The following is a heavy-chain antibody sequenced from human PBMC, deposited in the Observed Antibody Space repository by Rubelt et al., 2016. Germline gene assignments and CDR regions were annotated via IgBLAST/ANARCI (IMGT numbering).Heavy chain of an antibody. Sequence: QVQLVQSGAEVKKPGASVKVSCKASGYTFTSYGISWVRQAPGQGLEWMGWISAYDGNTNYAQNLQGRVTMTTDTSTSTAYMELRSLGSDDTAVYFCARDQLALYAFDIWGQGTMVTVSS. J-gene: IGHJ3*02. CDR1: GYTFTSYG. CDR2: ISAYDGNT. CDR3: ARDQLALYAFDI. D-gene: IGHD1-1*01. V-gene: IGHV1-18*01.